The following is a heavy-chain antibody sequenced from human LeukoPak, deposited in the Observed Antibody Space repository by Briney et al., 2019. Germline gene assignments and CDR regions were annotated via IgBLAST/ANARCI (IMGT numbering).Heavy chain of an antibody. V-gene: IGHV1-69*02. CDR3: ASGVGYYYYGTDV. J-gene: IGHJ6*02. D-gene: IGHD3-3*01. CDR1: GGTFSSYT. Sequence: GSSVKVSCKASGGTFSSYTISWVRQAPGQGLEWMGRIIPILGIANYAQKFQGRVTITADKSTSTAYMELSSLRSEDTAVYYCASGVGYYYYGTDVWGQGTTVTVSS. CDR2: IIPILGIA.